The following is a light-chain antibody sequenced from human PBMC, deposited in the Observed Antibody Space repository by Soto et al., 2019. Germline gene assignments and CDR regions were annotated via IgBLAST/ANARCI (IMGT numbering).Light chain of an antibody. CDR2: GNN. Sequence: QAVLTQPPSISGAPGQSITISCTGSSANIGAGYDVHWYQRFPGTAPKLLIHGNNDRPSGVSDRFSASKSGTSASLAITGLQAEDEADYYCQSYDSSLRVYVVFGGGTKLTVL. CDR3: QSYDSSLRVYVV. J-gene: IGLJ2*01. V-gene: IGLV1-40*01. CDR1: SANIGAGYD.